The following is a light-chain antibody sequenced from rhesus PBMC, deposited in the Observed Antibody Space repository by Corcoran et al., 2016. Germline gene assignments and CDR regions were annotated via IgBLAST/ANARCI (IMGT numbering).Light chain of an antibody. Sequence: DIQMTQSPSSLHASVGDRATLTCRASQGISNWLAWYQQKPGKAPKLLIHWSSNLETGVPSRVSGSGSGTDFTLPISSMPPKDIATYICPQPDHSPYGFGQGTKVEL. V-gene: IGKV1-69*01. CDR3: PQPDHSPYG. CDR2: WSS. CDR1: QGISNW. J-gene: IGKJ2*01.